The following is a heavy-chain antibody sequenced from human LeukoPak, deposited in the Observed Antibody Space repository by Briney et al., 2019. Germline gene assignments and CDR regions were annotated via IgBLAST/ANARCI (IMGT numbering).Heavy chain of an antibody. D-gene: IGHD1-26*01. Sequence: GASVKVSCKASGYTFTSYDINWVRQAPGQGLEWMGRINPSTGGTNYAQNFQGRVTMTRDASISTAYMELSRLTSDDTAVYYCARDNDLRPIVGATTFPNEFDYWGQGTLVTASS. CDR1: GYTFTSYD. J-gene: IGHJ4*02. V-gene: IGHV1-2*06. CDR3: ARDNDLRPIVGATTFPNEFDY. CDR2: INPSTGGT.